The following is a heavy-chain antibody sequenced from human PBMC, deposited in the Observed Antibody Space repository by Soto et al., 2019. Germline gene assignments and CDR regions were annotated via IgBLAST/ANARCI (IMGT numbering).Heavy chain of an antibody. D-gene: IGHD3-16*02. V-gene: IGHV1-46*01. CDR1: GYTFTSYY. J-gene: IGHJ6*02. Sequence: ASVKVSCKASGYTFTSYYMHWVRQAPGQWLEWMGIINPSGGSTSYAHKFQGRVTMTRDTSTSTVYMELSSLRSEDTAVYYCAREIRVNTRPVYYYYYGMDVWGQGTTVTVSS. CDR3: AREIRVNTRPVYYYYYGMDV. CDR2: INPSGGST.